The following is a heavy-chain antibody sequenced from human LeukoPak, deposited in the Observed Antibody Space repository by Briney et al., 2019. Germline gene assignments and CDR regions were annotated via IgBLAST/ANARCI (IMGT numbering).Heavy chain of an antibody. CDR2: IYYSGST. V-gene: IGHV4-59*12. Sequence: SETLSLTCTVSGGSINSYYWSWIRQTPGKGLEWIGYIYYSGSTSYTPTLKSRVTVSVDTSKNQFSLRLSSVTAADTAVYYCARAYSGSRHRPLDSWGQGTLVTVSS. J-gene: IGHJ4*02. D-gene: IGHD1-26*01. CDR3: ARAYSGSRHRPLDS. CDR1: GGSINSYY.